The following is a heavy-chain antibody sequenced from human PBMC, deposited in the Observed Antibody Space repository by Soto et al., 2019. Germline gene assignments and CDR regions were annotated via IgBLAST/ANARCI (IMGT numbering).Heavy chain of an antibody. Sequence: SETLSLTCTVSGGSVSSGSYYWSWIRQPPGKGLEWIGYIYYSGSTNYNPSLKSRVTITVDTSENQFSLKLSSVTAADTDVYYCARARRGYSYANFDYWGQGTLVTVSS. CDR1: GGSVSSGSYY. J-gene: IGHJ4*02. CDR3: ARARRGYSYANFDY. CDR2: IYYSGST. V-gene: IGHV4-61*01. D-gene: IGHD5-18*01.